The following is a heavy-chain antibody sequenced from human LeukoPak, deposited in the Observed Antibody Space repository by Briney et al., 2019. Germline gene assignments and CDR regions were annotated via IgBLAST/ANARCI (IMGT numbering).Heavy chain of an antibody. CDR1: GDSISSSSYY. V-gene: IGHV4-39*07. Sequence: SETLSLTCTVSGDSISSSSYYWGWIRQPPGKGLEWIGSIYYSGSTYYNPSLKSRVTISVDTSKNQFSLKLSSVTAADTAVYYCASYPISNYYDSSGLIDYWGQGTLVTVSS. J-gene: IGHJ4*02. CDR2: IYYSGST. CDR3: ASYPISNYYDSSGLIDY. D-gene: IGHD3-22*01.